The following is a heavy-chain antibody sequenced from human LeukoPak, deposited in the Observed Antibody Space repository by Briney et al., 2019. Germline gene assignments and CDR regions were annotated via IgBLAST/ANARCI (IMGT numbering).Heavy chain of an antibody. J-gene: IGHJ4*02. V-gene: IGHV4-34*01. Sequence: SETLSLTCAVYGGSFSGYYWSWIRQPPGKGLEWIGEINHSGSTNYNPSLKSRVTISVDTSKNQFSLKLSSVTAADTAVYYCARGFRLPMVRGTFDYWGQGTLVTVSS. CDR2: INHSGST. CDR3: ARGFRLPMVRGTFDY. D-gene: IGHD3-10*01. CDR1: GGSFSGYY.